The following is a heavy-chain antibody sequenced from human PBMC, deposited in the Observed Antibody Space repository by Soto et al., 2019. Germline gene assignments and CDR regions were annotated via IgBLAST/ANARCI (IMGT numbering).Heavy chain of an antibody. D-gene: IGHD3-10*01. Sequence: SETLSLTCTVSGASISTYYWSWVRQPPGRGLEWIVYIHDSGSTYYNPSLKSRVTMSLDTSRNQFFLQLNSVTAADTAVYYCARESAGSGKNNWFDPWGQGMLVT. J-gene: IGHJ5*02. V-gene: IGHV4-59*01. CDR1: GASISTYY. CDR2: IHDSGST. CDR3: ARESAGSGKNNWFDP.